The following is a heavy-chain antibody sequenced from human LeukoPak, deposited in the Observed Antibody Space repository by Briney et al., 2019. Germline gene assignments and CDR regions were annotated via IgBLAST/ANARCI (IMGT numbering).Heavy chain of an antibody. CDR3: ARVASKLYAFGVY. V-gene: IGHV1-18*01. CDR1: GYTFTSYG. Sequence: GASVKVSCKASGYTFTSYGISWVRQAPGQGLEWMGWISAYNGNTNYAQKLQDRVTMTTDTSTSTAYMELSRLISDDTAVYYCARVASKLYAFGVYWGQGTLVTVSS. J-gene: IGHJ4*02. CDR2: ISAYNGNT. D-gene: IGHD2-8*01.